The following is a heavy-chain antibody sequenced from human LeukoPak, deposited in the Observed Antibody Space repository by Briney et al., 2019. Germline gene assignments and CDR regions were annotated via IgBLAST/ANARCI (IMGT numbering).Heavy chain of an antibody. CDR2: IYSGGST. CDR1: GFTVSSNY. D-gene: IGHD3-16*01. CDR3: ARDRFDTNWFDP. Sequence: PGGSLRLSCVASGFTVSSNYMSWVRQAPGKGLEWVSVIYSGGSTYYADSVKGRFTISRDNSKNTLYLQMNSLRAEDTAVYYCARDRFDTNWFDPWGQGTLVTVSS. V-gene: IGHV3-53*01. J-gene: IGHJ5*02.